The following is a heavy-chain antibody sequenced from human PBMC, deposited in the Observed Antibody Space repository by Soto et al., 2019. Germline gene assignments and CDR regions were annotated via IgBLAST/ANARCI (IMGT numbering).Heavy chain of an antibody. D-gene: IGHD2-2*01. CDR1: GYTFTSYG. V-gene: IGHV1-18*01. J-gene: IGHJ6*02. CDR3: ARDVPYHPDIVVVPAASGYEYYYYGMDV. Sequence: ASVKVSCKASGYTFTSYGISWVRQAPGQGLEWMGWISAYNGNTNYAQKLQGRVTMTTDTSTSTAYMELRSLRSDDTAVYYCARDVPYHPDIVVVPAASGYEYYYYGMDVWGQGTTVTVSS. CDR2: ISAYNGNT.